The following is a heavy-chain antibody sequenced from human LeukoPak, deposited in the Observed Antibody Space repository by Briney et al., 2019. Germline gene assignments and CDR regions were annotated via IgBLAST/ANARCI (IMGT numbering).Heavy chain of an antibody. J-gene: IGHJ4*02. CDR3: ARDWYDSSGYYFYYFDY. CDR1: GFTFSSYW. CDR2: TKQDGSEK. Sequence: PGGSLRLSCAASGFTFSSYWMSWVRQAPGKGLEWVANTKQDGSEKYYVDSVRGRFTISRDNAKNSLYLQMNSLRAEDTAVYYCARDWYDSSGYYFYYFDYWGQGTLVTVSS. D-gene: IGHD3-22*01. V-gene: IGHV3-7*01.